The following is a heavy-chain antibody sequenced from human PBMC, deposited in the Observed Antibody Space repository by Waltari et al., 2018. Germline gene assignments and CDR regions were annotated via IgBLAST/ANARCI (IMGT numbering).Heavy chain of an antibody. CDR2: INPSNGGR. CDR1: GFTFTDYY. J-gene: IGHJ3*02. V-gene: IGHV1-2*02. Sequence: VQLVQSGAAVTKPGASVKVSCKASGFTFTDYYLPWGRRAPGQGLEWMGWINPSNGGRNYAQKFQNRVTMTRDTSISTAYLELSGLRSDDTALYYCARDPGASIFGVVIAFAFDIWGQGTMVTVSS. D-gene: IGHD3-3*01. CDR3: ARDPGASIFGVVIAFAFDI.